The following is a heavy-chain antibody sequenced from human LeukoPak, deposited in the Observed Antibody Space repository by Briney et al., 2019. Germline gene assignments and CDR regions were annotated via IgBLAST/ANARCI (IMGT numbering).Heavy chain of an antibody. J-gene: IGHJ4*02. CDR2: IRYDGSNK. Sequence: GGSLRLSCAASGFTFSSYGMHWVRQAPGKGLEWVAFIRYDGSNKYYADSVKGRFTISRDNSKNTLYLQMNSLRAEDTAVYYCAKDGGGRQRGYYFDYWGQGTLVTVSS. CDR3: AKDGGGRQRGYYFDY. V-gene: IGHV3-30*02. CDR1: GFTFSSYG. D-gene: IGHD2-15*01.